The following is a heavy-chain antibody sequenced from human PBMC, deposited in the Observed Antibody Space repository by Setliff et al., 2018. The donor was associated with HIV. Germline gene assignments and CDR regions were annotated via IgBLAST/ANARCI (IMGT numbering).Heavy chain of an antibody. CDR2: VYHSGTGTI. CDR3: ARGGYYYDSGSSFDS. J-gene: IGHJ4*02. CDR1: GASISDIIW. Sequence: SETLSLTCAVSGASISDIIWWSWVRQFPGNGLEWIGYVYHSGTGTIRYNPSLKSRVTISVDTSKSQFSLKLNSMTAADTAVYYCARGGYYYDSGSSFDSWGQGTLVTVSS. V-gene: IGHV4-4*02. D-gene: IGHD3-10*01.